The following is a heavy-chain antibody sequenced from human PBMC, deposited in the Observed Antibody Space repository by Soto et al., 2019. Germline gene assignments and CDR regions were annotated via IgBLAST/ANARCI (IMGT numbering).Heavy chain of an antibody. CDR1: GGSISSSSYY. J-gene: IGHJ4*02. CDR3: ARHTGTYYYGSGSYYPLYYFDY. V-gene: IGHV4-39*01. D-gene: IGHD3-10*01. CDR2: IYYSGST. Sequence: QLQLQESGPGLVKPSETLSLTCTVSGGSISSSSYYWGWIRQPPGKGLEWIGSIYYSGSTYYNPSLKSRVTISVDTSKNQFSLKLSSVPAADTAVYYCARHTGTYYYGSGSYYPLYYFDYWGQGTLVTVSS.